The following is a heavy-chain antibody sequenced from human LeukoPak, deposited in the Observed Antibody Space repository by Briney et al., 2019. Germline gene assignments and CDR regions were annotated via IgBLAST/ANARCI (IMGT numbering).Heavy chain of an antibody. J-gene: IGHJ4*02. CDR1: GDSISSSSYY. V-gene: IGHV4-39*01. CDR2: IYYGGRN. CDR3: ARHVYGSGDLDY. D-gene: IGHD3-10*01. Sequence: SETLSLTCTVSGDSISSSSYYWGWIRQPPGKGLEWIGSIYYGGRNHYNPFLKSRVTISVDTSKNQLSLKLSSVTAADTAVYYCARHVYGSGDLDYWGQGTLVTVSS.